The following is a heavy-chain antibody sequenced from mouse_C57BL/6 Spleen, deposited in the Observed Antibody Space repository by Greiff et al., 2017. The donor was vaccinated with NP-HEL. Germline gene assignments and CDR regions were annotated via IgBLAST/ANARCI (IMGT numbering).Heavy chain of an antibody. CDR3: ARDGSSPHWYFDV. J-gene: IGHJ1*03. CDR2: IWSDGST. CDR1: GFSLTSYG. Sequence: VAPSQSLSITCTVSGFSLTSYGVHWVRQPPGKGLEWLVVIWSDGSTTYNSALKSRLSISKDNSKSQVFLKMNSLQTDDTAMYYCARDGSSPHWYFDVWGTGTTVTVSS. D-gene: IGHD1-1*01. V-gene: IGHV2-6*03.